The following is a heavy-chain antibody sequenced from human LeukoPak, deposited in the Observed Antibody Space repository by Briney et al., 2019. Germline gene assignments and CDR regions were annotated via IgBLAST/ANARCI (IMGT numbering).Heavy chain of an antibody. J-gene: IGHJ4*02. Sequence: ASVKVSCKASGYTFTSYGINWVRQAPGQGLEWMGIINPGGRSTSYAQKFQGRVTMTRDTSTSTVYMELSSLRSEDTAVYYCAREIGPIQLHLWGSAFDYWGQGTLVTVSS. CDR3: AREIGPIQLHLWGSAFDY. CDR1: GYTFTSYG. V-gene: IGHV1-46*01. CDR2: INPGGRST. D-gene: IGHD5-24*01.